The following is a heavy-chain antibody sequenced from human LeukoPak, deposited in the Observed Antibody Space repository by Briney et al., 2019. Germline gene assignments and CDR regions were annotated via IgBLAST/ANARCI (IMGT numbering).Heavy chain of an antibody. CDR3: ARFQGIGSMRYYSGY. V-gene: IGHV6-1*01. CDR2: TYYRSQWYN. Sequence: SQTLSLTCAISGVSVSSNSAAWNWIRQSPSRGLEWLGRTYYRSQWYNDYAVSVKSRIIINPDTAKNQFSLQLDSVTPEDTAVYYCARFQGIGSMRYYSGYWGQGTLVTVSS. J-gene: IGHJ4*02. D-gene: IGHD6-19*01. CDR1: GVSVSSNSAA.